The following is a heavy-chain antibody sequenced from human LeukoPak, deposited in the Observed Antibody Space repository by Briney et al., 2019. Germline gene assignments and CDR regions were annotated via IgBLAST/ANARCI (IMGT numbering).Heavy chain of an antibody. V-gene: IGHV3-23*01. CDR2: ISGSGGST. CDR3: AVIPGGSYYYYYYGMDV. J-gene: IGHJ6*02. D-gene: IGHD3-10*01. Sequence: GGSLRLSCAASGFTFSSYAMSWVRQAPGKGLEWVSAISGSGGSTYYADSVKGRFTISRDNSKNTLYLQMNSLRAEDTAVYYCAVIPGGSYYYYYYGMDVWGQGTTVTVSS. CDR1: GFTFSSYA.